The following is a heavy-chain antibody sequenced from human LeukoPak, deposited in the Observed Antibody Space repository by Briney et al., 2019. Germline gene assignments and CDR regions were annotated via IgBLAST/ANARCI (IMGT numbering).Heavy chain of an antibody. CDR1: GFNFSSYW. J-gene: IGHJ4*02. V-gene: IGHV3-7*01. CDR2: IKQDGSEK. Sequence: GGPLRLSCAASGFNFSSYWMSWVRQAPGKGLEWVANIKQDGSEKYYVDSVKGRFTISRDNAKNSLYLQMNSLRAEDTAVYYCARDRSYDFWSGYTFDYWGQGTLVTVSS. D-gene: IGHD3-3*01. CDR3: ARDRSYDFWSGYTFDY.